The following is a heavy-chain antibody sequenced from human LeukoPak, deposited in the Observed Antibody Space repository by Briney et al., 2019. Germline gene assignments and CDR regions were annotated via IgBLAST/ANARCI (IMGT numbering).Heavy chain of an antibody. CDR1: GCSFTSYC. J-gene: IGHJ4*02. V-gene: IGHV5-51*01. CDR2: IYTGDSDT. D-gene: IGHD3-10*01. Sequence: GGSLKISWKGSGCSFTSYCIGWVRQIPGRGLGWMGIIYTGDSDTRYSPSLQGQVTISADKSISTAYLQWSSLKASDTAMYYCARHRRITMVRGSPNNIDYWGQGTLVTVSS. CDR3: ARHRRITMVRGSPNNIDY.